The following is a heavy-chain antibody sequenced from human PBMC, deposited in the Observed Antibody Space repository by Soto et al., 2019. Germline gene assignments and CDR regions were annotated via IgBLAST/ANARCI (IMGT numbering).Heavy chain of an antibody. Sequence: GGSLRLSCAASGFTFSSYAMSWVRQAPGKGLEWVSAISGSGGSTYYADSVKGRFTISRDNSKNTLYLQMNSLRAEDTDVYYCAKNAGSYYYDSSGTFGAFDIWGQGTMVTVSS. CDR2: ISGSGGST. CDR3: AKNAGSYYYDSSGTFGAFDI. V-gene: IGHV3-23*01. CDR1: GFTFSSYA. D-gene: IGHD3-22*01. J-gene: IGHJ3*02.